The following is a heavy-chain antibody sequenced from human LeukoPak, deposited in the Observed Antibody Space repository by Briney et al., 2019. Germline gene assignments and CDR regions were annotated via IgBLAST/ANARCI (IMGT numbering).Heavy chain of an antibody. CDR3: AKWGVTEGAFDI. Sequence: GVSLRLSCAASGFTFSIYSMNCVRGAPGKGREWFSHISSSSSTMYYADSVKGRFTVSRDNAKNSLYLQMDTLRDDDTAVYYCAKWGVTEGAFDIWGQGTMVTVSS. CDR1: GFTFSIYS. CDR2: ISSSSSTM. J-gene: IGHJ3*02. V-gene: IGHV3-48*02. D-gene: IGHD1-26*01.